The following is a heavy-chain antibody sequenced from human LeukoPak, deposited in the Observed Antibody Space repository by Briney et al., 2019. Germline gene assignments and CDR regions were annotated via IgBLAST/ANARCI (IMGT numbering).Heavy chain of an antibody. CDR3: AGGRYYDILTGYYPSFDP. D-gene: IGHD3-9*01. Sequence: TLSLTCTVSGGSISSGDYYWSWIRQPPGKGLEWIGYIYYSGSTYYNPSLKSRVTISVDTSKNQFSLKLSSVTAADTAVYYCAGGRYYDILTGYYPSFDPWGQGTLVTVSS. V-gene: IGHV4-30-4*01. CDR1: GGSISSGDYY. CDR2: IYYSGST. J-gene: IGHJ5*02.